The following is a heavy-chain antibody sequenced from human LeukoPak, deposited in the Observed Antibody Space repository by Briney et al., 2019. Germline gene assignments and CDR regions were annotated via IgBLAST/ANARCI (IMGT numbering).Heavy chain of an antibody. CDR3: ASEAVVAATHNY. V-gene: IGHV3-48*03. CDR2: ISSSGSTI. Sequence: GGSLRLSCAASGFTFSSYEMNWVRQAPGKGLEWVSYISSSGSTIYYADSVKGRFTISRDNAKNSLYLQMNSLRAEDTAVYYCASEAVVAATHNYWGQGTLVTVSS. J-gene: IGHJ4*02. CDR1: GFTFSSYE. D-gene: IGHD2-15*01.